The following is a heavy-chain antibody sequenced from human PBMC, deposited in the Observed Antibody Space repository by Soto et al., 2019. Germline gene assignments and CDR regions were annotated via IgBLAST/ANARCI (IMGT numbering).Heavy chain of an antibody. CDR1: GCSVSSGDYY. CDR3: ARHRLLTPPVY. Sequence: SETLSLTCTVSGCSVSSGDYYWSWIRQPPGKGLEWIGYIYYSGSTNYNPSLKNRVTISVDTSKNQFSLKLSSVTAADTAVYYCARHRLLTPPVYWGQGTLVTVSS. CDR2: IYYSGST. J-gene: IGHJ4*02. D-gene: IGHD1-26*01. V-gene: IGHV4-61*08.